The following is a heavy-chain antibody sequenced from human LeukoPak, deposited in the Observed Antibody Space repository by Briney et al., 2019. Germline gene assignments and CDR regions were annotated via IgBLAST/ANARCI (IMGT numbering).Heavy chain of an antibody. V-gene: IGHV3-21*01. CDR3: ASGPPTGASRLFVVP. J-gene: IGHJ5*02. CDR2: ISSGSTYI. CDR1: VLTFGRYA. D-gene: IGHD3-3*01. Sequence: GGCLRLSWAASVLTFGRYAMTGFRQAPGKGLRGVAAISSGSTYIDYPASGRGRFTLSSDTANTSLYLLINSLRAEATAVYSCASGPPTGASRLFVVPWGQGTLVTVSS.